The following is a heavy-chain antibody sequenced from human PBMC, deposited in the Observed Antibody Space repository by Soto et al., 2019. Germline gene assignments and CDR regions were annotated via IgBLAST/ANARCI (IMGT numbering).Heavy chain of an antibody. CDR3: ARGYYDILTGYYPPDY. CDR2: MNPNSGNT. V-gene: IGHV1-8*01. J-gene: IGHJ4*02. Sequence: QVQLVQSGAEVKKPGASVKVSCKASGYTFTSYDINWVRQATGQGLEWMGWMNPNSGNTGYAQKFQGRVTMTRNTSISTAYMELSSLRSVDTAAYYCARGYYDILTGYYPPDYWGQGTLVTVSS. CDR1: GYTFTSYD. D-gene: IGHD3-9*01.